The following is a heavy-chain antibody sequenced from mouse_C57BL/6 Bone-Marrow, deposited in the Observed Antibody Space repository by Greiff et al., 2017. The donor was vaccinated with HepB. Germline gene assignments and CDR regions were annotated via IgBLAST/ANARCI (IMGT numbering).Heavy chain of an antibody. J-gene: IGHJ4*01. CDR3: ARRQLRPLDYAMDY. Sequence: VKLVESGPGLVAPSQSLSITCTVSGFSLTSYGVDWVRQPPGKGLEWLGVIWGGGSTNYNSALMSRLSISKDNSKSQVFLKMNSLQTDDTAMYYCARRQLRPLDYAMDYWGQGTSVTVSS. CDR2: IWGGGST. CDR1: GFSLTSYG. D-gene: IGHD3-2*02. V-gene: IGHV2-9*01.